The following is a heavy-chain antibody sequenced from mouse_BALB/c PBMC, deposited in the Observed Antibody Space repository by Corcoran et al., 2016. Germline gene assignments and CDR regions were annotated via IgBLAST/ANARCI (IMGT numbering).Heavy chain of an antibody. CDR2: IWWNDDK. CDR1: GFSLSTSGMS. Sequence: QVTLKESGPGILQPSQTLSLTCSFSGFSLSTSGMSVGWIRQPSGKGLEWLAHIWWNDDKYYNPALKSRLTISKDTSNSQVFLKIASVVTADTATYYCARIAIYDGYYVAYWGQGTLVTVSA. CDR3: ARIAIYDGYYVAY. D-gene: IGHD2-3*01. J-gene: IGHJ3*01. V-gene: IGHV8-8*01.